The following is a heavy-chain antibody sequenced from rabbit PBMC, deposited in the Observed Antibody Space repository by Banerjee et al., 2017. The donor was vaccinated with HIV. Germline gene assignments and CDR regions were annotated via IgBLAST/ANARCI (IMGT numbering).Heavy chain of an antibody. CDR3: ARVSDAGYAGYGYGGFNL. J-gene: IGHJ4*01. CDR1: GIDFSSYS. Sequence: EESGGGLVQPEGSLTLTCKASGIDFSSYSISWVRQAPGKGLEWIAYIYPDYGSTDYASWVNGRFTISLDNAQNTVFLQMTSLTAADTATYFCARVSDAGYAGYGYGGFNLWGPGTLV. CDR2: IYPDYGST. D-gene: IGHD6-1*01. V-gene: IGHV1S47*01.